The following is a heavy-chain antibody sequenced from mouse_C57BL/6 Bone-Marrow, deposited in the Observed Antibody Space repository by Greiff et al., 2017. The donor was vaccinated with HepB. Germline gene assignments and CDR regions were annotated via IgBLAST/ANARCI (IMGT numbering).Heavy chain of an antibody. J-gene: IGHJ3*01. CDR2: IRNKANGYTT. V-gene: IGHV7-3*01. Sequence: EVQLVESGGGLVQPGGSLSLSCAASGFTFTDYYMSWVRQPPGKALEWLGFIRNKANGYTTEYSASVKGRFTISRDNSQSILYLQMNALRAEDSATYYCASFITTPWFAYWGQGTLVTVSA. CDR3: ASFITTPWFAY. CDR1: GFTFTDYY. D-gene: IGHD1-1*01.